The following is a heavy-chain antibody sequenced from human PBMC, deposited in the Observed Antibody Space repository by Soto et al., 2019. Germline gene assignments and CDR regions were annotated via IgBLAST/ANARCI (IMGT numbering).Heavy chain of an antibody. D-gene: IGHD7-27*01. V-gene: IGHV1-2*02. CDR3: ERERPGNSGGLEY. J-gene: IGHJ4*02. Sequence: ASVKVSCKASGYTFTGYYMHWVRQAPGQGLEWMGWINPNSGGTNYAQKFQGRVTMTRDTSISTAYMELSRLRSDDTAVYYCERERPGNSGGLEYWGQGTLVTVSS. CDR1: GYTFTGYY. CDR2: INPNSGGT.